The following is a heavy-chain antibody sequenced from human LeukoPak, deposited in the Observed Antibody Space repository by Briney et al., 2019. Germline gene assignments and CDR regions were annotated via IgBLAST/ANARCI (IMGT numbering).Heavy chain of an antibody. V-gene: IGHV4-59*01. Sequence: PETLSLTCTVSGGSISSYYWSWIRQPPGKGLEWIGYIYYSGSTNDNPSLTSRVTISVDTPKNQFSLKLSSVTAADTAVYYCARTTEGYCSSTSCYGFSYSYYMDVWGKGTTVTISS. CDR1: GGSISSYY. J-gene: IGHJ6*03. CDR3: ARTTEGYCSSTSCYGFSYSYYMDV. CDR2: IYYSGST. D-gene: IGHD2-2*01.